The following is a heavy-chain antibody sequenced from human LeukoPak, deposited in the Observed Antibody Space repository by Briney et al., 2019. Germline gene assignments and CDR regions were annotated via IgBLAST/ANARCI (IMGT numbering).Heavy chain of an antibody. CDR3: ARVLTTVTSWFDP. CDR1: GGTFSSYA. Sequence: SVKVSCKASGGTFSSYAISWVRQAPGQGLEWMGGIIPIFGTANYAQKFQGRVTITADESTSTAYMELSSLKSEDTAAYYCARVLTTVTSWFDPWGQGTLVTVSS. J-gene: IGHJ5*02. V-gene: IGHV1-69*13. D-gene: IGHD4-11*01. CDR2: IIPIFGTA.